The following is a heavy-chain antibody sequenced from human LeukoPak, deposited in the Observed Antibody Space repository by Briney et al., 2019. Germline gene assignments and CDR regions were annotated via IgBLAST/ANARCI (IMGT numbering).Heavy chain of an antibody. V-gene: IGHV3-73*01. J-gene: IGHJ3*02. CDR3: TRHFFPFYCNNSGYYFDDAFDI. Sequence: GGSLTLSCAPSGFTFSVSAMQWVRHASGKGRECVGRIKREANNFAPTYAASVKGSFTMSTDDSKNTAYLQMNSLKTEDTAVYYCTRHFFPFYCNNSGYYFDDAFDIWGQGTMVTVSS. CDR2: IKREANNFAP. CDR1: GFTFSVSA. D-gene: IGHD3-22*01.